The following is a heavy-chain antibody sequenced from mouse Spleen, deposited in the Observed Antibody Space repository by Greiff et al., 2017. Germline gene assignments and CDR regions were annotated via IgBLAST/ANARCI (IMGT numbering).Heavy chain of an antibody. CDR2: ISSGSSTI. Sequence: EVTLVESGGGLVKPGGSLKLSCAASGFTFSDYGMHWVRQAPEQGLEWVAYISSGSSTIYYADTVKGRFTISRDNAKNTLFLQMTSLRSEETAMYYCARQDYYGSSYGAYWGQGTLVTVSA. CDR1: GFTFSDYG. V-gene: IGHV5-17*01. D-gene: IGHD1-1*01. CDR3: ARQDYYGSSYGAY. J-gene: IGHJ3*01.